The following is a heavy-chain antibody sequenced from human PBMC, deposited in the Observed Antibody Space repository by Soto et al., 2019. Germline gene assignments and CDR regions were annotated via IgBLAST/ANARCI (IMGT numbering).Heavy chain of an antibody. J-gene: IGHJ4*02. CDR1: GYTFTSYD. CDR2: MNPNSGNT. Sequence: XSVMVSCIAAGYTFTSYDINLVRQSTGQGLEWMGWMNPNSGNTGYAQKFQGRVTMTRNTSISTAYMELSSLRYEDTVVYYCARGFGFKAVGRFGYWGQGTLVIVSS. D-gene: IGHD3-10*01. V-gene: IGHV1-8*01. CDR3: ARGFGFKAVGRFGY.